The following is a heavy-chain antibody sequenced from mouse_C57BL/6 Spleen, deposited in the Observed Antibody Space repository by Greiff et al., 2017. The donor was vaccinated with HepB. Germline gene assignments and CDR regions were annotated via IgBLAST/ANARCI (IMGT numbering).Heavy chain of an antibody. CDR1: GYTFTDYE. CDR2: IDPETGGT. V-gene: IGHV1-15*01. J-gene: IGHJ2*01. D-gene: IGHD1-2*01. Sequence: VQLQESGAELVRPGASVTLSCKASGYTFTDYEMHWVKQTPVHGLEWIGAIDPETGGTAYNQKFKGKAILTADKSSSTAYMELRSLTSEDSAVYYGHPDVYDGALGYWGEGTTLTVSS. CDR3: HPDVYDGALGY.